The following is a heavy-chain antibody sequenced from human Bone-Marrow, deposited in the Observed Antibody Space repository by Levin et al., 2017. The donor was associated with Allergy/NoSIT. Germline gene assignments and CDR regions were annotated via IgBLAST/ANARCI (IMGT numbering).Heavy chain of an antibody. V-gene: IGHV3-23*01. J-gene: IGHJ3*01. CDR2: ITGGGFNT. CDR1: GFSISEYA. D-gene: IGHD1/OR15-1a*01. CDR3: AKKQGGTSGFSFDV. Sequence: LSLTCAVSGFSISEYAMAWVRQAPGKGLEWVSEITGGGFNTYYGDSVKGRFTVSKDDSKDMLYLDLSSLRVEDTAVYYCAKKQGGTSGFSFDVWGQGTTVTVSS.